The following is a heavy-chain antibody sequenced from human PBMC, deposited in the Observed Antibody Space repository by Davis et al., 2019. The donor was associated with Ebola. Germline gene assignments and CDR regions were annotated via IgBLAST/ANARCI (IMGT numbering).Heavy chain of an antibody. D-gene: IGHD5-24*01. CDR2: IYYSGST. V-gene: IGHV4-39*01. Sequence: MPSETLSLTCTVSGGSISSSSYYWGWIRQPPGKGLEWIGSIYYSGSTYYNPSLKSRVTISVDTSKNQFSLKLSSVTAADTAVYYCARRDGYAPPRYWGQGTLVTVSS. CDR3: ARRDGYAPPRY. J-gene: IGHJ4*02. CDR1: GGSISSSSYY.